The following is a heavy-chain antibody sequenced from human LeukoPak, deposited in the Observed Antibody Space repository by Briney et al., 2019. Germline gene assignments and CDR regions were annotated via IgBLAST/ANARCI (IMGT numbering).Heavy chain of an antibody. D-gene: IGHD3-10*01. CDR1: GGSISSYY. J-gene: IGHJ2*01. Sequence: SETVSLTCTVSGGSISSYYCSWIRQHPGKGLEWIGYIYYSGSTYYNPSLKSRVTISVDTSKNQFSLKLSSVTAADTAVYYCARVDWYFDLWGRGTLVTVSS. CDR2: IYYSGST. CDR3: ARVDWYFDL. V-gene: IGHV4-59*06.